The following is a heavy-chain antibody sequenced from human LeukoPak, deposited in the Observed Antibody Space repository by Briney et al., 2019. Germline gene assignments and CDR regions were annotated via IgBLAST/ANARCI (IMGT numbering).Heavy chain of an antibody. D-gene: IGHD6-19*01. V-gene: IGHV1-2*02. Sequence: GASVRVSCEASGYRFIAYYMHWVRQAPGQGLGWMGWINPKNGGTTYAQQFQGRVSMTRDTSTGTVYMELSSLRSDDTAVYYCARDFSAGWFFDLWGQGALVIVSA. CDR3: ARDFSAGWFFDL. CDR2: INPKNGGT. CDR1: GYRFIAYY. J-gene: IGHJ4*02.